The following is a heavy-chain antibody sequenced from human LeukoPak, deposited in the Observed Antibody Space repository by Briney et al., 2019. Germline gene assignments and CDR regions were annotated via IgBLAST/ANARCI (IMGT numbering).Heavy chain of an antibody. CDR1: GFTFSSYG. CDR3: AKDRYSYAFEYSDS. Sequence: GRSLRLSCAASGFTFSSYGTHWVRQAPGKGLDWVAVISNDGSKKYYADSVKGRFTISRDNSKNTLSLQVGSLRTEDTAVYYCAKDRYSYAFEYSDSWGQGTLVTVSS. V-gene: IGHV3-30*18. J-gene: IGHJ4*02. CDR2: ISNDGSKK. D-gene: IGHD5-18*01.